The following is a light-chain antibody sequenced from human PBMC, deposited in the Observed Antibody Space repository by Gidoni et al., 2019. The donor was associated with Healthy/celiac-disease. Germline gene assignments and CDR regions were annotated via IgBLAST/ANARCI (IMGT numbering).Light chain of an antibody. J-gene: IGKJ1*01. CDR3: QQYGSSLWT. CDR2: GAS. Sequence: DSVLTQSPGTLSLSPGERATLSCRASQSVSSSYLAWYQQKPGQAPRLLIYGASSRATGIPDRFSGSGSGTDFTLTISRLEPEDFAVYYCQQYGSSLWTFGQGTKVEIK. CDR1: QSVSSSY. V-gene: IGKV3-20*01.